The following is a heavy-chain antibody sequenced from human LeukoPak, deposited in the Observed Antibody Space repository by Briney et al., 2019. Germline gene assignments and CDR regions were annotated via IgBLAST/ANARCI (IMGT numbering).Heavy chain of an antibody. J-gene: IGHJ4*02. CDR1: GGSISSSSYY. V-gene: IGHV4-39*07. D-gene: IGHD3-9*01. CDR2: IYYSGST. Sequence: SETLSLTCTVSGGSISSSSYYWGWIRQPPGKGLEWIGSIYYSGSTYYNPSLKSRVTISVDTSKNQFSLKLSSVTAADTAVYYCARSSLYYDILTGYYFDYWGQGTLVTASS. CDR3: ARSSLYYDILTGYYFDY.